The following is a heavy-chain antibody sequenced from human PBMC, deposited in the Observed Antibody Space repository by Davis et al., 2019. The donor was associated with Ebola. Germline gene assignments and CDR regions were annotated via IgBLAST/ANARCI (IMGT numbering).Heavy chain of an antibody. CDR1: GGSISSYY. D-gene: IGHD3-3*01. CDR2: IYYSGST. CDR3: ARTPVLRFLEWSNGMDV. V-gene: IGHV4-59*08. Sequence: SETLSLTCTVSGGSISSYYWSWIRQPPGKGLEWIGYIYYSGSTNYNPSLKSRVTISVDTSKNQFSLKLSSVTAADTAVYYCARTPVLRFLEWSNGMDVWGQGTTVTVSS. J-gene: IGHJ6*02.